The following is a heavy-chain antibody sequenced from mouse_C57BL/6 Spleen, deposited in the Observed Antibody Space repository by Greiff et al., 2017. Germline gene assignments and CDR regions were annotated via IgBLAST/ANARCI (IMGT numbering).Heavy chain of an antibody. V-gene: IGHV1-15*01. D-gene: IGHD3-2*02. J-gene: IGHJ2*01. Sequence: VQLQQSGAELVRPGASVTLSCKASGYTFTDYEMHWVKQTPVHGLEWIGAIDPETGGTAYNQKFKGKAILTADKSSSTAYMEIRSLTSEDSAVYYCTKGAQVYYFDYWGQGTTLTVSS. CDR2: IDPETGGT. CDR1: GYTFTDYE. CDR3: TKGAQVYYFDY.